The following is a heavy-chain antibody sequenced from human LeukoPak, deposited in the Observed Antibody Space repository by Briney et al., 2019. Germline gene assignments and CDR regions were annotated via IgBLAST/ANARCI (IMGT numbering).Heavy chain of an antibody. CDR1: GFTFSTYE. J-gene: IGHJ4*01. CDR2: ISSRGSTK. CDR3: AREIYWNY. Sequence: GGSLRLSCAASGFTFSTYEMNWVRQAPGKGLEWISYISSRGSTKYYADSVKGRFTISRDDAKNSLYLQMNSLRAEDTAVYYCAREIYWNYWGQGTLVTVSS. V-gene: IGHV3-48*03. D-gene: IGHD5-12*01.